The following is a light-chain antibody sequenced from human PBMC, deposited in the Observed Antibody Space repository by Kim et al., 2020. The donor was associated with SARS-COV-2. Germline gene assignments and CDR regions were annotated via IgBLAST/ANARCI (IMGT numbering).Light chain of an antibody. J-gene: IGLJ3*02. CDR2: HDS. V-gene: IGLV3-21*04. CDR1: NIGSKS. Sequence: SYELTQPPSVSVTPGKTARITCGGNNIGSKSVHWYQQKPGQAPVLVIYHDSDRPSGIPERFSGDNSGNTATLTISTIEAGDEADYYCQVWDTGDHREVFGGGTQLTVL. CDR3: QVWDTGDHREV.